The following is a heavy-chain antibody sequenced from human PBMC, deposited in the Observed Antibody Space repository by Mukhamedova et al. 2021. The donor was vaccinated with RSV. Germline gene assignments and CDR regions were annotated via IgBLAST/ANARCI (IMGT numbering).Heavy chain of an antibody. D-gene: IGHD1-1*01. J-gene: IGHJ4*02. V-gene: IGHV3-30-3*01. Sequence: VRQAPGKGLEWVAVISYDGSNKYYADSVKGRFTISRDNSKNTLYLQMNSLRAEDTAVYYCARDLGTTGTGGGGYWGPGTLVTVSS. CDR2: ISYDGSNK. CDR3: ARDLGTTGTGGGGY.